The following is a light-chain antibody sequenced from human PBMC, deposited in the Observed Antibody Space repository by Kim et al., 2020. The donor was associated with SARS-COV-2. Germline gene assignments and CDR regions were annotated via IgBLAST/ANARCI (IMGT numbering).Light chain of an antibody. V-gene: IGLV3-21*03. CDR3: QVWHSSSDHRVV. Sequence: PGKPARITCGGNSIGSKSVHWYQQKPGQAPVLVISDDSDGPSGIPERYSGSNSGNTATLTISRVEVGDEADFYCQVWHSSSDHRVVFGGGTQLTVL. CDR2: DDS. CDR1: SIGSKS. J-gene: IGLJ2*01.